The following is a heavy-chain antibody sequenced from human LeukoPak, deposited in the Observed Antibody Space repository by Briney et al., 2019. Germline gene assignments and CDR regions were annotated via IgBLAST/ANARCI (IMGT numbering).Heavy chain of an antibody. J-gene: IGHJ6*03. CDR1: GYTFTSYG. CDR2: ISAYNGNT. D-gene: IGHD2-2*02. CDR3: ARGLIVVVPAAIHNYYYYYMDV. V-gene: IGHV1-18*01. Sequence: ASVKVSCKASGYTFTSYGISWVRQAPGQGLEWMGWISAYNGNTNYAQKLQGRVTMTTDTSTSTAYMELRSLRSDDTAVYYCARGLIVVVPAAIHNYYYYYMDVWGKGTTVTVSS.